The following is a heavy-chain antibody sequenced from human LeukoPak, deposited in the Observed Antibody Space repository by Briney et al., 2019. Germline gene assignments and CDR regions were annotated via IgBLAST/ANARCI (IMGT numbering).Heavy chain of an antibody. V-gene: IGHV4-61*01. CDR2: IYYSGST. Sequence: SETLSLTCIVSGGSLNSPNYYWGWIRQPPGKGLEWIGYIYYSGSTNYNPSLKSRVTISVDTSKNQFSLKLSSVTAADTAVYYCARSITSSWYGDFQHWGQGTLVTVSS. J-gene: IGHJ1*01. D-gene: IGHD6-13*01. CDR3: ARSITSSWYGDFQH. CDR1: GGSLNSPNYY.